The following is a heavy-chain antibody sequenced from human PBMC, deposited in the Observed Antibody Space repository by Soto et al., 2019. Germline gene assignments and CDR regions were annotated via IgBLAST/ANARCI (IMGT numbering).Heavy chain of an antibody. Sequence: SDTLSLTFTVSGGSISSGGYYWGWIRQHPGKGLEWIGYIYYSGSTYYNPSLKSRVTISVDTSKNQFSLKLSSVTAADTAVYYCARAGFCSGGSCYWGYYYYGMDVWGQGTTVT. CDR3: ARAGFCSGGSCYWGYYYYGMDV. D-gene: IGHD2-15*01. J-gene: IGHJ6*02. V-gene: IGHV4-31*03. CDR1: GGSISSGGYY. CDR2: IYYSGST.